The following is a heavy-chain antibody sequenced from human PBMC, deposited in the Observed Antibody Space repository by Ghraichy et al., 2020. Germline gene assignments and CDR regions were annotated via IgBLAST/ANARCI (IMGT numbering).Heavy chain of an antibody. CDR3: AKDRITVTTFFSGRTTPDL. CDR2: ISASGGKK. D-gene: IGHD4-17*01. CDR1: GFTFSSYD. V-gene: IGHV3-23*01. J-gene: IGHJ5*02. Sequence: GGSLRLSCTGSGFTFSSYDMRWVRQAPGKGLEWVSSISASGGKKYYGASVKGRFTVSRDNSKDTLFLQMTSLTADDTALYYCAKDRITVTTFFSGRTTPDLWGQGTQVTVAS.